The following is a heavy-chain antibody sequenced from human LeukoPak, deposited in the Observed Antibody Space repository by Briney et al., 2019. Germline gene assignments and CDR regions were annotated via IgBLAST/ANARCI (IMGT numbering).Heavy chain of an antibody. CDR1: GFTFSSYI. V-gene: IGHV3-33*06. CDR3: AKDLTYYYDSTGYYFDY. D-gene: IGHD3-22*01. J-gene: IGHJ4*02. Sequence: GGSLRLSCAASGFTFSSYIMHWVRQAPGKGLEWVADIWFDGKNEHFADSVKGRFTISRDNSKNTLYLQLNSLRAEDTAIYYCAKDLTYYYDSTGYYFDYWGQGTLVTVSS. CDR2: IWFDGKNE.